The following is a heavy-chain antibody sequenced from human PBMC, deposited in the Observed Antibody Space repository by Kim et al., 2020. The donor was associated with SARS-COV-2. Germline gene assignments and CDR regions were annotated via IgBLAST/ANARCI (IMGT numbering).Heavy chain of an antibody. V-gene: IGHV3-23*01. J-gene: IGHJ3*02. CDR2: ISASGGST. CDR3: AKTVGGTIAARDDAFDI. CDR1: GFTFSSYA. Sequence: GGSLRLSCAASGFTFSSYAMSWVRQAPGKGLEWVSAISASGGSTYYADSVKGRLSISRDNSKNTLHLQMNSLRADDTAVYYCAKTVGGTIAARDDAFDIWGQGTMVTVSS. D-gene: IGHD6-6*01.